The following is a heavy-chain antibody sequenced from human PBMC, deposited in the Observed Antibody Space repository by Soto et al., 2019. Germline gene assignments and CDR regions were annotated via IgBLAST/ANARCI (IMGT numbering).Heavy chain of an antibody. D-gene: IGHD6-19*01. Sequence: EVQLVESGGGLVQPGGSLKLSCAASGFTFSGSAMHWVRQASGKGLEWVGRIRSKANSYAAAYAASVKGRFTISRDDSKTTAYLQMNSLKTENTVVYYCTRRAYSSGWYYDYWGQGTLVTVSS. V-gene: IGHV3-73*01. J-gene: IGHJ4*02. CDR2: IRSKANSYAA. CDR1: GFTFSGSA. CDR3: TRRAYSSGWYYDY.